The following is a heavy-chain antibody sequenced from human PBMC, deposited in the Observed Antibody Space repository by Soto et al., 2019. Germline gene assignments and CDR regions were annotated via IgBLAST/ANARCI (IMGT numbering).Heavy chain of an antibody. V-gene: IGHV4-31*03. D-gene: IGHD5-12*01. CDR1: GVSITSGSYY. CDR3: ARDNGYGHFDS. Sequence: HVQLQESGPGPVTPSQTLSLSCTVSGVSITSGSYYWTWVRQSPGKGLEWIGYRYYSGNTYYNPSLNGRATISADTSKNQFSLRLTSVTPADTAMYYCARDNGYGHFDSWGQGTLVTVSS. CDR2: RYYSGNT. J-gene: IGHJ4*02.